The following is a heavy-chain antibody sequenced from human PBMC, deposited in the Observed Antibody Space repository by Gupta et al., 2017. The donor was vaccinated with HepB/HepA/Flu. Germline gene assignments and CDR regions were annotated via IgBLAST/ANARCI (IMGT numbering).Heavy chain of an antibody. CDR2: IKQDGGEK. D-gene: IGHD1-26*01. Sequence: EVQLVESGGGLVQPGGSLRLSCVASGFTFNNDWMSWVRQDPGKGLEWVANIKQDGGEKHYVDSVKGRFSISRDNAKNSLYLEMNSLRAEDTAVYYCARGGTYYILWGQGTLVTVSS. CDR1: GFTFNNDW. J-gene: IGHJ4*02. V-gene: IGHV3-7*01. CDR3: ARGGTYYIL.